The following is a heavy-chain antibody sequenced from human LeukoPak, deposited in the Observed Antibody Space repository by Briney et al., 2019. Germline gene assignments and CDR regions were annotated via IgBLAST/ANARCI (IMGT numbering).Heavy chain of an antibody. J-gene: IGHJ2*01. CDR3: ARRTAYMEYFDL. CDR1: GYRFTTYW. V-gene: IGHV5-51*01. CDR2: IYPGESDT. D-gene: IGHD3-16*01. Sequence: GESLKISFKGPGYRFTTYWIGWGRQMPGKGLEGMGTIYPGESDTRYSPSFQGQVTISADKSTSTAYLQWSSLKASDTAIYYCARRTAYMEYFDLWGRGTLVTVSS.